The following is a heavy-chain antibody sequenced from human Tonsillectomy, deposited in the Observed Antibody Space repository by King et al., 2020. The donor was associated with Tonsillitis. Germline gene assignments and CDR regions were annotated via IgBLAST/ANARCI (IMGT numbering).Heavy chain of an antibody. D-gene: IGHD3-3*01. J-gene: IGHJ6*02. V-gene: IGHV3-53*04. CDR3: ARDRGSTIFGVDYYYYGMDV. Sequence: QLVQSGGGLVQPGGSLRLSCAASGFTVSSNYMSWVRQAPGKGLEWVAMIYSGGSTYYAESVKGRFTITRNNCKNTLYLQMNSRRAEDTAVYYCARDRGSTIFGVDYYYYGMDVWGQGTTLTVSS. CDR2: IYSGGST. CDR1: GFTVSSNY.